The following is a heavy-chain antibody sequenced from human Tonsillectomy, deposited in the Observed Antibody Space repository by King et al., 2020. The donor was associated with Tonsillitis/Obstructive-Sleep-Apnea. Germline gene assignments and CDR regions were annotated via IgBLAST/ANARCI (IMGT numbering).Heavy chain of an antibody. D-gene: IGHD5-18*01. CDR3: AKDEASYGPHVFDY. CDR2: ISYDGSNE. J-gene: IGHJ4*02. V-gene: IGHV3-30*18. Sequence: VQLVESGGGVVQPGRSLRLSCAASAFTFSNYGMHWVRQAPGKGLEGGAGISYDGSNEYYADSVKGRFTISRDNSKNTLYLQMNSLRAEDTAVYYCAKDEASYGPHVFDYWGQGTLVTVSS. CDR1: AFTFSNYG.